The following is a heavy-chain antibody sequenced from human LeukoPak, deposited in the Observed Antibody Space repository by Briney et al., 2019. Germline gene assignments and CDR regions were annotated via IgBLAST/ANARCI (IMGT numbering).Heavy chain of an antibody. Sequence: PGRSLRLSCAASGFTFSNYALHWARQAPGKGLEWVSSISSSSSYIYYADSVKGRFTISRDNAKNSLYLQMNSLRAEDTAVYYCARGRRRDGPSSSGLFDYWGQGTLVTVSS. V-gene: IGHV3-21*01. CDR2: ISSSSSYI. CDR1: GFTFSNYA. D-gene: IGHD3-22*01. CDR3: ARGRRRDGPSSSGLFDY. J-gene: IGHJ4*02.